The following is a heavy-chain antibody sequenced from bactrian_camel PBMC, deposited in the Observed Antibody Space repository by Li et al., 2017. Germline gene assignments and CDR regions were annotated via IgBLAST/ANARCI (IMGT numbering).Heavy chain of an antibody. D-gene: IGHD2*01. J-gene: IGHJ4*01. CDR3: AADSCSYCSDGLCYTSGGTLANKY. V-gene: IGHV3S1*01. Sequence: QVQLVESGGGSVQTGGSLTPSCQASGYTVTAYCMGWFRQAPGKEREGVATIVGTKITSYADSVKGRFNVSKDDAKNTLYLLMNNLKPEDTAMYYCAADSCSYCSDGLCYTSGGTLANKYRGQGTQVTVS. CDR1: GYTVTAYC. CDR2: TIVGTKIT.